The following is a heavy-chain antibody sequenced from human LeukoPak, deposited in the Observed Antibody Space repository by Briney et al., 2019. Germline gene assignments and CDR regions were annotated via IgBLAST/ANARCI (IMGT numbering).Heavy chain of an antibody. V-gene: IGHV1-46*01. CDR2: INPSGGST. J-gene: IGHJ4*02. CDR1: VYTFTTYF. D-gene: IGHD2-15*01. Sequence: GASVKVSCKSSVYTFTTYFRHWVRQAPGQGLEWMGIINPSGGSTSYAQKFQGRVTMTRDTSTSTVYMELSSLRSEDTAVYYCARDMRVVAATQSFDYWGQGTLVTVSS. CDR3: ARDMRVVAATQSFDY.